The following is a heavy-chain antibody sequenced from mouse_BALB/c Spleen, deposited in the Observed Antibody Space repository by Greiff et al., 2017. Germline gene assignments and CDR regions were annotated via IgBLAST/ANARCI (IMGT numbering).Heavy chain of an antibody. CDR3: ARPASYYGNYGFAY. CDR2: ISYSGST. CDR1: GYSITSDYA. J-gene: IGHJ3*01. V-gene: IGHV3-2*02. Sequence: EVKLVESGPGLVKPSQSLSLTCTVTGYSITSDYAWNWIRQFPGNKLEWMGYISYSGSTSYNPSLKSRISITRDTSKNQFFLQLNSVTTEDTATYYCARPASYYGNYGFAYWGQGTLVTVSA. D-gene: IGHD2-10*01.